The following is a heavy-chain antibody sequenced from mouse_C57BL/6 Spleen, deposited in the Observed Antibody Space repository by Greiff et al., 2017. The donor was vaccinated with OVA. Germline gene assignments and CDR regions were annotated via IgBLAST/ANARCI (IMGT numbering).Heavy chain of an antibody. Sequence: VQLQQSGPGLVAPSQSLSITCTVSGFSLTSYGVHWVRQPPGKGLEWLVVIWSDGSTTYNSALKSRLSISKDNSKSQVFLKMNSLQTDDTAMYYCARNWDLYYYAMDYWGQGTSVTVSS. J-gene: IGHJ4*01. V-gene: IGHV2-6*02. CDR2: IWSDGST. CDR1: GFSLTSYG. D-gene: IGHD4-1*01. CDR3: ARNWDLYYYAMDY.